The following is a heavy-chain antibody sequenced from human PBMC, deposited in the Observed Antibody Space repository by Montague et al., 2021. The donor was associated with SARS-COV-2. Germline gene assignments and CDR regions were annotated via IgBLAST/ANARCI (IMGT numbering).Heavy chain of an antibody. D-gene: IGHD6-19*01. Sequence: PALVKPTQTLTLTCTFPGFSLSTSGMCVSWIRQPPGKALEWLARIDWDDDKYYSTFLKTRLTISKDTSKNQVVLTMTNMDPVDTATYYCARTSIAVAGPSFDYWGQGTLVTVSS. CDR2: IDWDDDK. CDR3: ARTSIAVAGPSFDY. V-gene: IGHV2-70*11. CDR1: GFSLSTSGMC. J-gene: IGHJ4*02.